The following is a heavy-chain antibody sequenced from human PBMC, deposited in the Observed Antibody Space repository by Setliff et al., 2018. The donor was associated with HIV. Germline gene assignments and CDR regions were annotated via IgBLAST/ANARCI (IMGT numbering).Heavy chain of an antibody. J-gene: IGHJ3*02. D-gene: IGHD1-26*01. CDR1: GFSFSRYW. CDR2: IKQDGSEK. CDR3: ARDRWESGSNSRNVFDI. V-gene: IGHV3-7*01. Sequence: PGGPLRLSCAASGFSFSRYWMNWVRQAPGKGLEWVASIKQDGSEKYYVDSVKGRFTISRDNAKNSLYLQINSLRAEDTAVYYCARDRWESGSNSRNVFDIWGQGTMVTVSS.